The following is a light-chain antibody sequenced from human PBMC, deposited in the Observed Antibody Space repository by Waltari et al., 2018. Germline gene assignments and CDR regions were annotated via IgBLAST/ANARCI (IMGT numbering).Light chain of an antibody. J-gene: IGLJ2*01. CDR1: SSDAGGHGY. Sequence: QSALSQPASVSGPPGQSITISCTGASSDAGGHGYVSWSHQHPVTASKLINRDVNNRPSGVSKRFPGSKSDNTGSLTISGLQAEDEADYYCSSYSTSSSLILFGEGTKVTVL. CDR2: DVN. V-gene: IGLV2-14*03. CDR3: SSYSTSSSLIL.